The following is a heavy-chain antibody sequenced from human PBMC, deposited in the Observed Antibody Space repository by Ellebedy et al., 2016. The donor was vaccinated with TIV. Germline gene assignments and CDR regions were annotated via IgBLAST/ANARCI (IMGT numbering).Heavy chain of an antibody. J-gene: IGHJ5*02. CDR2: IRQEGDEI. Sequence: GESLKISCAASGFNFRSYWMTWVRQAPGKGLEWVAKIRQEGDEIYYVESVKGRFTISRDNATNSLFLQMNSRRVEDTAVYYCARRASNGDYAVQDNPWFDPWGQGTLVTVSS. CDR1: GFNFRSYW. V-gene: IGHV3-7*01. CDR3: ARRASNGDYAVQDNPWFDP. D-gene: IGHD4-17*01.